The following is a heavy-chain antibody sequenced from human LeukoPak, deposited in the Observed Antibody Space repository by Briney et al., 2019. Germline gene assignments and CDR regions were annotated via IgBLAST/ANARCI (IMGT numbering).Heavy chain of an antibody. D-gene: IGHD6-19*01. Sequence: GASVKVSCKASGYTFTNYDISWVRQAPGQGLEWIGWISGYNGNTNYAQELKGRVTMTTDTSTNTAYMELRSLRSDDTAVYYCARRRIVAGTDAFDIWGQGIMVTVSS. J-gene: IGHJ3*02. V-gene: IGHV1-18*01. CDR3: ARRRIVAGTDAFDI. CDR2: ISGYNGNT. CDR1: GYTFTNYD.